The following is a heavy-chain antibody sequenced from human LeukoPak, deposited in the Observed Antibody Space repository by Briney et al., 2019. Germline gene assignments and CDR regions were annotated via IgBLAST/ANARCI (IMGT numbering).Heavy chain of an antibody. V-gene: IGHV3-48*03. CDR2: ISSSGSTI. D-gene: IGHD5-12*01. J-gene: IGHJ4*02. CDR1: GFTFSSYE. Sequence: GGSLRLSCAAFGFTFSSYEMNWVRQAPGKGLEWVSYISSSGSTIYYADSVKGRFTISRDNSKNTLYLQMNSLRAEDTAVYYCAKSFDSGYDARDYWGQGTLVTVSS. CDR3: AKSFDSGYDARDY.